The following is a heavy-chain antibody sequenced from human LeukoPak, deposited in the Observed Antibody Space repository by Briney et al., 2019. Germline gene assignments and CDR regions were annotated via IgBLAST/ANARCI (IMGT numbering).Heavy chain of an antibody. D-gene: IGHD3-10*01. CDR1: GGSFSGYY. J-gene: IGHJ4*02. CDR2: INHSGST. Sequence: SETLSLTCAVYGGSFSGYYWSWIRQPPGKGLEWIGEINHSGSTNYNPSLKSRVTMSVDTSQNQFSLKLTSVTAADTAVYYCAVEVRESVSLINGDCWGQGTLVTVSS. CDR3: AVEVRESVSLINGDC. V-gene: IGHV4-34*01.